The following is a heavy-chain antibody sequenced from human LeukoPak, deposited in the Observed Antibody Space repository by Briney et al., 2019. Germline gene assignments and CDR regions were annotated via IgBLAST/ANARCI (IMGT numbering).Heavy chain of an antibody. Sequence: PGGSLRLSCAASGFTFSSYAMSWVRQAPGKGLEWVSAISGSGGSTYYVDSVKGRFTISRDNSKNSLYLQMNSLRAGDTAVYYCARAAYSSTWYSRYFDLWGRGTLVTVSS. J-gene: IGHJ2*01. D-gene: IGHD6-13*01. CDR1: GFTFSSYA. CDR2: ISGSGGST. CDR3: ARAAYSSTWYSRYFDL. V-gene: IGHV3-23*01.